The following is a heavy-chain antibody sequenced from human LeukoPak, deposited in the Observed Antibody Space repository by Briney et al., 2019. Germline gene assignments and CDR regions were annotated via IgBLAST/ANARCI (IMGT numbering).Heavy chain of an antibody. D-gene: IGHD5-12*01. CDR3: ARIYSGYDYLLDY. CDR2: IYHSGST. CDR1: GGSISSSNW. J-gene: IGHJ4*02. V-gene: IGHV4-4*02. Sequence: SETLSLTCTVSGGSISSSNWWSWVRQPPGKGLEWIGEIYHSGSTNYNPSLKSRVTISVDKSKNQFSLKLSSVTAADTAVYYCARIYSGYDYLLDYWGQGTLVTVSS.